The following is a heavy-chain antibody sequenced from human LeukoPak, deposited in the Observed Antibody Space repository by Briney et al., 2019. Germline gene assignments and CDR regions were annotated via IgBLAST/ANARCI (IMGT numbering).Heavy chain of an antibody. CDR2: IYYSGST. V-gene: IGHV4-39*07. Sequence: SETLSLTCTDSGGSISSSSYYWGWIRQPPGEGLEWIGSIYYSGSTYYNPSLKSRVTISVDTSKNQFSLKLSSVTAADTAVYYCARERMDAFDIWGQGTMVTVSS. J-gene: IGHJ3*02. CDR3: ARERMDAFDI. CDR1: GGSISSSSYY.